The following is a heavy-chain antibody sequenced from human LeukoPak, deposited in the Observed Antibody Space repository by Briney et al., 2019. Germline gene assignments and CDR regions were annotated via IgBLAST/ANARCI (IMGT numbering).Heavy chain of an antibody. J-gene: IGHJ4*02. V-gene: IGHV4-39*07. Sequence: SETLSLTCSVSGGFISSLSYYWGWVRQPPGKGLEWIGSIYYGGRTYYNPSLKSRVTISVDTSKNQFSLKLSSVTAADTAVYYCARRGSSGYYLGYWGQGTLVTVSS. CDR2: IYYGGRT. D-gene: IGHD3-22*01. CDR3: ARRGSSGYYLGY. CDR1: GGFISSLSYY.